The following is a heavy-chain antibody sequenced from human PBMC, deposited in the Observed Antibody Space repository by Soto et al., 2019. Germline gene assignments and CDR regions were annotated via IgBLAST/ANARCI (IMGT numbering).Heavy chain of an antibody. V-gene: IGHV4-39*07. D-gene: IGHD6-6*01. CDR2: IYYTGST. J-gene: IGHJ6*02. CDR3: ARITSIAALGGYYYGMDV. CDR1: GGSISGSSYY. Sequence: PSETLSLTCTVSGGSISGSSYYWAWLRQSPGKGLEWIASIYYTGSTYYSPSLKSRVTISVDTSKNQFSLKLSSVTAADTAVYYCARITSIAALGGYYYGMDVWGQGTTVTVSS.